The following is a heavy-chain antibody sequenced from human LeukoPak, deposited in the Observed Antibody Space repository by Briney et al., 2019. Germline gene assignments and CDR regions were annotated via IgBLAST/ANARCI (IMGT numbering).Heavy chain of an antibody. V-gene: IGHV4-30-2*01. CDR2: IYHSGST. Sequence: SQTLSLTCAVSGGSISSGGYSWSWIRQPPGKGLEWIGYIYHSGSTYYNPSLKSRVTISVDTSKNQFSLKLSSVTAADTAVYYCARGDYSNYKLRDYYYMDVWGKGTTVTVSS. D-gene: IGHD4-11*01. CDR1: GGSISSGGYS. J-gene: IGHJ6*03. CDR3: ARGDYSNYKLRDYYYMDV.